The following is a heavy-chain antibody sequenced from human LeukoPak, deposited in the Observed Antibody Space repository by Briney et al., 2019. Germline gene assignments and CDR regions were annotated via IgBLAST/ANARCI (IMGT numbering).Heavy chain of an antibody. V-gene: IGHV4-39*07. Sequence: SETLSLTCTVSDGSISSSSYYWGWIRQPPGKGLEWIGSIYYGSVFYSVSTYYNPSLKSRVTMSGDTSKNQFSLKLSSVTAADTAAYYCARLGYCSGGSCYYYYYMDVWGKGTTVTISS. CDR2: IYYGSVFYSVST. J-gene: IGHJ6*03. CDR1: DGSISSSSYY. CDR3: ARLGYCSGGSCYYYYYMDV. D-gene: IGHD2-15*01.